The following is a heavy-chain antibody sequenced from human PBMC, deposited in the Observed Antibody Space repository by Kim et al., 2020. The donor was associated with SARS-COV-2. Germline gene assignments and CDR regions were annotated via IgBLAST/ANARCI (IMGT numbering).Heavy chain of an antibody. CDR2: IYYSGST. J-gene: IGHJ5*02. Sequence: SETLSLTCTVSGGSISSSSYYWGWIRQPPGKGLEWIGSIYYSGSTYYNPSLKSRVTISVDTSKNQFSLKLSSVTAADTAVYYCARHAESYDILTGYYISGHNWFDPWGQGTLVTVSS. D-gene: IGHD3-9*01. CDR3: ARHAESYDILTGYYISGHNWFDP. V-gene: IGHV4-39*01. CDR1: GGSISSSSYY.